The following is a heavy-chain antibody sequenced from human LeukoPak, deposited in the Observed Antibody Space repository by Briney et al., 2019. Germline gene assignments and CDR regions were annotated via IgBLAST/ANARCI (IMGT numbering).Heavy chain of an antibody. CDR1: GYFISSGYY. CDR2: IYHSGTT. CDR3: ARDQPYTDV. Sequence: SETLSLTCTVSGYFISSGYYWGWIRQPPGKGLERIGSIYHSGTTYYNPSLRSRVTISVDTSKNQFSLKLSSVTAADTAVYYCARDQPYTDVWGKGTTVTVSS. J-gene: IGHJ6*03. V-gene: IGHV4-38-2*02.